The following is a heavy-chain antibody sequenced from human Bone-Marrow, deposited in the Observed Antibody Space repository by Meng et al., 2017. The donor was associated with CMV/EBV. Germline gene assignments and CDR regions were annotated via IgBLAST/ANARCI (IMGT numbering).Heavy chain of an antibody. D-gene: IGHD2-2*02. CDR3: ARDLKGWLYDPEV. CDR1: GFTFSSCA. J-gene: IGHJ4*02. Sequence: GESLKISCAASGFTFSSCAMHWVRQAPGKGLEWVAVISYDGSNKYYADSVKGRFTISRDNLKNTLYLQMNSLRADDTAVYYCARDLKGWLYDPEVWGQGTLVTVSS. CDR2: ISYDGSNK. V-gene: IGHV3-30*04.